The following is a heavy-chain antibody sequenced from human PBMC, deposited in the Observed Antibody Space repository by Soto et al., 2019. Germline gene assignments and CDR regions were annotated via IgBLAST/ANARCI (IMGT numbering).Heavy chain of an antibody. J-gene: IGHJ6*02. CDR3: ARLSFSYGVDV. CDR2: IYHGGST. V-gene: IGHV4-4*02. Sequence: SETLSLTCAVSGGSISSANWWTWVRQPPGKGLEWIGEIYHGGSTSYNPSLKSRVTLSLDKFKNHFSLNLTSVTAADTAVYYCARLSFSYGVDVWGQGTAVTVSS. CDR1: GGSISSANW.